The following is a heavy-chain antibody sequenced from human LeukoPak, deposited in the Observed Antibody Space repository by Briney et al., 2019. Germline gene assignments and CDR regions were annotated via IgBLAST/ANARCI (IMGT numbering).Heavy chain of an antibody. Sequence: ASVKVSCKASGYTFPIFGISWVRQAPGQGLEWMGWINTYNGNTNYAQKLQGRITMTTDTSTTTAYMELRSLRSDDTAVYYCVRVGGTHCSGGTCYTRGWFDYWGQGSLVTVSS. CDR1: GYTFPIFG. J-gene: IGHJ4*02. CDR3: VRVGGTHCSGGTCYTRGWFDY. V-gene: IGHV1-18*01. D-gene: IGHD2-15*01. CDR2: INTYNGNT.